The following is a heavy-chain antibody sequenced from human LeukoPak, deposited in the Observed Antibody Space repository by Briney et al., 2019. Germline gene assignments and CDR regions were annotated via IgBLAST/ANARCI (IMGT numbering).Heavy chain of an antibody. CDR2: ISSSSSCI. CDR1: GFTFSSYS. CDR3: ARDRYSSGWYGICSY. Sequence: GGSLRLSCAASGFTFSSYSMNWVRQAPGKGLEWVSSISSSSSCIYYADSVKGRFTISRDNAKNSLYLQMNSLRAEDTAVYYCARDRYSSGWYGICSYWGQGTLVTVSS. J-gene: IGHJ4*02. V-gene: IGHV3-21*01. D-gene: IGHD6-19*01.